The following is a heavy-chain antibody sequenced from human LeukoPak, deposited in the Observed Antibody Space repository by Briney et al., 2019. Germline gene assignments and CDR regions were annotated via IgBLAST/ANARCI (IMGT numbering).Heavy chain of an antibody. Sequence: SETLSLTCTVSGGSISSSSYYWGWIRQPPGKGLEWIGSIYYSGSTYYNPSLKSRVTISVDTSKNQFSLKPSSVTAADTAVYYCARDIETAGYSSGAYYFDYWGQGTLVTVSS. D-gene: IGHD6-19*01. J-gene: IGHJ4*02. V-gene: IGHV4-39*07. CDR1: GGSISSSSYY. CDR3: ARDIETAGYSSGAYYFDY. CDR2: IYYSGST.